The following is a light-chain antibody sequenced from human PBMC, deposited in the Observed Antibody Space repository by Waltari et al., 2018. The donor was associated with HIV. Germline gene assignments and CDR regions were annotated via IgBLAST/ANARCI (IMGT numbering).Light chain of an antibody. CDR2: QDN. CDR3: QAWDRGTAV. J-gene: IGLJ2*01. CDR1: KLGDKY. Sequence: SYELTQPPSVSVSPGQTASITCSGDKLGDKYTCWYQQKPGQSPVLVIYQDNKRPSGMSARFSGSNSGNTATLTISGTQAMDEADYYCQAWDRGTAVFGGGTKLTVL. V-gene: IGLV3-1*01.